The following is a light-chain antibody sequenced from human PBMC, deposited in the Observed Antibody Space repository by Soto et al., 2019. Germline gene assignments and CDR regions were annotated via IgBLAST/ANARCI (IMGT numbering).Light chain of an antibody. Sequence: DMQLTQSPSSLAASVGDRVTITCRASQALSNYLAWYQQKPGKAPDLLIYSASTLQSGVPSRFSGSGSETEFSLTIRALQPEDFATYYCQQLSRYPLTFGGGTKVDI. CDR2: SAS. CDR3: QQLSRYPLT. J-gene: IGKJ4*01. CDR1: QALSNY. V-gene: IGKV1-9*01.